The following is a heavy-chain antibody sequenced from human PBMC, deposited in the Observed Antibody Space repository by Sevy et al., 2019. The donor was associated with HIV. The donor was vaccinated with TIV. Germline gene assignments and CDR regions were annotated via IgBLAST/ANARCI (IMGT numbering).Heavy chain of an antibody. V-gene: IGHV3-21*01. CDR3: ARDVSSAPDFDY. D-gene: IGHD6-19*01. Sequence: ESLKISCAASGFTFSSYSMNWVRQAPGKGLEWVSSISSSSSYIYYADSVKGRFTISRDNAKNSLYLQMNSLRAEDTAVYYCARDVSSAPDFDYWGQGTLVTVSS. CDR2: ISSSSSYI. J-gene: IGHJ4*02. CDR1: GFTFSSYS.